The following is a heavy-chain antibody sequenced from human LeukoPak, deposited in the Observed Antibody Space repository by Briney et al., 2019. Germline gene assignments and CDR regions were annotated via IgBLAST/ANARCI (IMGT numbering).Heavy chain of an antibody. D-gene: IGHD1-14*01. CDR2: INPDSGGT. Sequence: GASVKVSFKASGYTFSDYYMHWVRQAPGQGLEWMGWINPDSGGTKYAQKFQDRVTMTSDTSISTAYMELSRLRSDDTAVYYCARDHLLFRQPPNWFDPWGQGTLVTVSS. CDR1: GYTFSDYY. CDR3: ARDHLLFRQPPNWFDP. J-gene: IGHJ5*02. V-gene: IGHV1-2*02.